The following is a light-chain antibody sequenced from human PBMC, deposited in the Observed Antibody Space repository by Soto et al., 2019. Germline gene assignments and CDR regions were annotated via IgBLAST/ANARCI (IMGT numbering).Light chain of an antibody. J-gene: IGKJ2*01. CDR3: QQRGRWQYT. Sequence: EFVLTQSPDTLSLSPGEGATLSCRASHDVSVSLVWYRQRPGQSPRLLIHDASNRATGISARFSGSGSGTDFTLTIGSLEPEEAALYYCQQRGRWQYTYGQGTKGDIK. CDR2: DAS. V-gene: IGKV3-11*01. CDR1: HDVSVS.